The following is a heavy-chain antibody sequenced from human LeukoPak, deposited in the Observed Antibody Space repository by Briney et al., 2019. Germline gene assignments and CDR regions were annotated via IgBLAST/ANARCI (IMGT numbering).Heavy chain of an antibody. J-gene: IGHJ4*02. D-gene: IGHD5-24*01. CDR2: ISSSDSTI. CDR3: ARTIEMATISYFDY. V-gene: IGHV3-48*03. CDR1: GFTFSSYE. Sequence: GGSLRLSCAASGFTFSSYEMNWVRQAPGKGLEWVSYISSSDSTIYYADSVKGRFTISRDNAKNSLYLQMNSLRAGDTGVYYCARTIEMATISYFDYWGQGTLVTVSS.